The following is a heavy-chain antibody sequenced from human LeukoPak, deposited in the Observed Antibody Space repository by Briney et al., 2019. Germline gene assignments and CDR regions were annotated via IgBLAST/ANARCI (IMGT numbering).Heavy chain of an antibody. CDR3: ARTYYDFWSGQYYFDY. V-gene: IGHV4-59*01. J-gene: IGHJ4*02. CDR1: GGSISTYY. CDR2: IYNIGNT. Sequence: SETLSLTCTVSGGSISTYYWSWIRQSPGKGLEWIGYIYNIGNTNYNPSLKSRVTISVDTSKNQFSLKLSSVTAADTAVYYCARTYYDFWSGQYYFDYWGQGTLVTVSS. D-gene: IGHD3-3*01.